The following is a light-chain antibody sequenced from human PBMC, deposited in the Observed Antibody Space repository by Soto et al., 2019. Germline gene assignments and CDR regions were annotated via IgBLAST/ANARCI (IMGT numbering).Light chain of an antibody. Sequence: SVLTPPSPPFGSPWPALTTSLPGTNREVGSYNLVSWYQQHPGKAPKLMIYEGSKRPSGVSNRFSGSKSGNTASLTISGLQAEDEADYYCCSYAGSSTSYVFGTGTKVTVL. V-gene: IGLV2-23*01. CDR1: NREVGSYNL. J-gene: IGLJ1*01. CDR3: CSYAGSSTSYV. CDR2: EGS.